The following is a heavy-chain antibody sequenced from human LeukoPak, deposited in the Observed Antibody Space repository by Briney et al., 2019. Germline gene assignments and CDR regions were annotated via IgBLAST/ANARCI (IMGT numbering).Heavy chain of an antibody. CDR2: ISYDGSNK. J-gene: IGHJ5*02. Sequence: GRSLRLSCAASGFTFSSYAMHWVRQAPGKGLEWVAVISYDGSNKYYADSVKGRFTISRDNSKNTLYLQMNSLRAEDTAVYYCARAAQQLVPGGWFDPWGQGTLVTVSS. D-gene: IGHD6-13*01. V-gene: IGHV3-30*04. CDR3: ARAAQQLVPGGWFDP. CDR1: GFTFSSYA.